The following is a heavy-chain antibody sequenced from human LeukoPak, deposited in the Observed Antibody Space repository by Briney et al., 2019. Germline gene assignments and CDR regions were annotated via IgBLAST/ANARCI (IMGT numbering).Heavy chain of an antibody. D-gene: IGHD3-10*01. CDR2: ISYDGSNK. CDR1: GFTFSSYA. V-gene: IGHV3-30*04. J-gene: IGHJ4*02. CDR3: ARRSYYADYFDY. Sequence: SLRLSCAASGFTFSSYAMHWVRQAPGKGLEWVAVISYDGSNKYYADSVKGRFTISRDNSKNTLYLQMNSLRAEDTAVYYCARRSYYADYFDYWGQGTLVTVSS.